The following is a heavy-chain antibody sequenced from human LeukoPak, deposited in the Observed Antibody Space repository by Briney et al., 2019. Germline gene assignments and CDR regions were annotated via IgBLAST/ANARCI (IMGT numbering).Heavy chain of an antibody. J-gene: IGHJ4*02. D-gene: IGHD3-9*01. CDR2: IYYSGST. CDR3: AREYDIGAPFFDY. Sequence: SETLSLTCTVSGGSISSYYWSWIRQPPGKGLEWIGYIYYSGSTNYNPSLKSRVTISVDTSKNQFSLKLSSVTAADTAVYYCAREYDIGAPFFDYWGQGTLVTVSS. V-gene: IGHV4-59*01. CDR1: GGSISSYY.